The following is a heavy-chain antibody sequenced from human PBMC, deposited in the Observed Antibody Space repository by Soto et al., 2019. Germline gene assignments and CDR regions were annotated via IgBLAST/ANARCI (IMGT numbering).Heavy chain of an antibody. J-gene: IGHJ1*01. Sequence: PSGMLSFAGAFYGSSVSGYYCSWTPHPPGKGLEWIGEINHSGSTNYNPSLKSRVTISVETSKNQFSLKLSSVTAADTAVYYCARNLYYDYVWGSHRLFAYWAQRTLDPVSS. CDR1: GSSVSGYY. CDR3: ARNLYYDYVWGSHRLFAY. CDR2: INHSGST. D-gene: IGHD3-16*02. V-gene: IGHV4-34*01.